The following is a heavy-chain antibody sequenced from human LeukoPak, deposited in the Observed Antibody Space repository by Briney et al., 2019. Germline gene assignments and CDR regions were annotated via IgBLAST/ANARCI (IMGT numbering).Heavy chain of an antibody. CDR1: GYSISSDYY. V-gene: IGHV4-38-2*02. CDR3: ARLDTIFGVAKGFDY. J-gene: IGHJ4*02. D-gene: IGHD3-3*01. CDR2: NGNT. Sequence: SETLSLTCTVSGYSISSDYYWGWIRQPPGKGLEWIGNNGNTYYNPSLKSRVTISVDTSKNQFSLKLSSVTAADTAVYYCARLDTIFGVAKGFDYWGQGIPVTVPS.